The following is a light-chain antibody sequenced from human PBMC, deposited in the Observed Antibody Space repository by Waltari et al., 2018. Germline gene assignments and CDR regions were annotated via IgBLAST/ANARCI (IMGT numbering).Light chain of an antibody. CDR3: QQYYSTPPT. V-gene: IGKV4-1*01. J-gene: IGKJ3*01. CDR1: QSVLYCSNNKNY. CDR2: WAS. Sequence: DIVMTQSPDSLAVSLGERATINCKSSQSVLYCSNNKNYLAWHQQKPGQPPKLLIYWASTRESGVPDRFSGSGSGTDFTLTISSLQAEDVAVYYCQQYYSTPPTFGPGTKVDIK.